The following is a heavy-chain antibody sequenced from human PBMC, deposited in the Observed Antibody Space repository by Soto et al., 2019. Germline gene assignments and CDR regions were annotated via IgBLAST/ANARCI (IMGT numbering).Heavy chain of an antibody. V-gene: IGHV4-59*01. CDR2: IYLGGSI. CDR1: GGSISSGY. Sequence: QVQPQESGPGLVKPSETLSLTCSVSGGSISSGYWTWIRHPPGKRLEWNGYIYLGGSINYNPSLKSRVIISVDTAKNQFSLSLSSVTAADTAVYYCTGAYYDIDGYILDPWVQGTSVTVSS. CDR3: TGAYYDIDGYILDP. J-gene: IGHJ5*02. D-gene: IGHD3-22*01.